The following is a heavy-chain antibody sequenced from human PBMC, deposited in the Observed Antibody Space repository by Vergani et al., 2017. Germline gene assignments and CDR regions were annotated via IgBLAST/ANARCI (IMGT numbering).Heavy chain of an antibody. V-gene: IGHV4-34*01. CDR2: INHSGST. Sequence: QVQLQQWGAGLLKPSETLSLTCAVYGGSFSGYYWSWIRQPPGKGLEWIGEINHSGSTNYNPSLKSRVTISVDTSKNQFSLKLSSVTAADTAVYYCARGPYSSGWTYFDHWGQGTLVTVSS. CDR1: GGSFSGYY. D-gene: IGHD6-19*01. CDR3: ARGPYSSGWTYFDH. J-gene: IGHJ4*02.